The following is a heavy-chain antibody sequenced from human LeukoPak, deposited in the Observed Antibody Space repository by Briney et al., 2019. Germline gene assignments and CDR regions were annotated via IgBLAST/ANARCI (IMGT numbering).Heavy chain of an antibody. V-gene: IGHV1-69*05. J-gene: IGHJ4*02. CDR2: IIPIFGTA. CDR1: GGTFSSYA. D-gene: IGHD6-6*01. CDR3: ASGYSSSFDSDY. Sequence: SVKVSCKASGGTFSSYAVSRVRQAPGQGLEWMGRIIPIFGTANYAQKFQGRVTITTDESTSTAYMELSSLRSEDTAVYYCASGYSSSFDSDYWGQGTLVTVSS.